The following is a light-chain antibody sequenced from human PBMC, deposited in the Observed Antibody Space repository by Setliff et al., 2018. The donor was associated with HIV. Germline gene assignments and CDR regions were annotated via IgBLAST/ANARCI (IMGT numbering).Light chain of an antibody. J-gene: IGLJ1*01. Sequence: QSVLTQPASVSGSPGQSITISCTGSSSDVGGYNYVSWYQQHPGKAPKLMIYAVSNRPSGVSNRFSGSKSGNTASLTISGLQAEDEADYYCSPYTSSTPLYVFGTGTKVTVL. V-gene: IGLV2-14*03. CDR3: SPYTSSTPLYV. CDR2: AVS. CDR1: SSDVGGYNY.